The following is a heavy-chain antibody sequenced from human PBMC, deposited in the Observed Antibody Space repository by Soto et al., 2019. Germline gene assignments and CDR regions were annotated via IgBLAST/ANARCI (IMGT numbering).Heavy chain of an antibody. J-gene: IGHJ2*01. CDR2: IYHSGST. Sequence: TCAVSGGSISSGGYSWNWIRQPPGKGLEWIGYIYHSGSTYYNPSLRSRVTISVDRSKNQFSLNLSSVTAADTAVYYCARVTYYDFWYFDLWGRGTLVTVSS. CDR1: GGSISSGGYS. D-gene: IGHD3-22*01. CDR3: ARVTYYDFWYFDL. V-gene: IGHV4-30-2*01.